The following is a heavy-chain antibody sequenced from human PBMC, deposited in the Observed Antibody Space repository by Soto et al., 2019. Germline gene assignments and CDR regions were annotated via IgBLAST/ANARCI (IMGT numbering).Heavy chain of an antibody. CDR3: ASGIAAAGTVAFEI. D-gene: IGHD6-13*01. CDR2: TYYRSKWYN. CDR1: GDSVSSNSAA. J-gene: IGHJ3*02. V-gene: IGHV6-1*01. Sequence: SQTLSLTCAISGDSVSSNSAAWNWIRQSPSRGLEWLGRTYYRSKWYNDYAVSVKSRITINPDTSKNQFSLQPNSVTPEDTAVYYCASGIAAAGTVAFEIWGQGTMVTVSS.